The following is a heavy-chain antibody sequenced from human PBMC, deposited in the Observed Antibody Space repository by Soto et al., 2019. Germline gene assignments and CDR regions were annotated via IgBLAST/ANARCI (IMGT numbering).Heavy chain of an antibody. J-gene: IGHJ4*02. D-gene: IGHD4-17*01. CDR3: ACTVGWVFDY. CDR1: GFTFSSYE. V-gene: IGHV3-48*03. CDR2: ISSSGSTI. Sequence: GWSLRLSCAASGFTFSSYEMNWVRQAPGKGLEWVSYISSSGSTIYYADSVKGRFTISRDNAKNSLYLQMNSLRAEDTAVYYCACTVGWVFDYCGQRTLVTVSS.